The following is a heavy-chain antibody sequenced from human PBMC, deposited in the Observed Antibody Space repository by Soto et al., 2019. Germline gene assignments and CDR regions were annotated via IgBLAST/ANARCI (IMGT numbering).Heavy chain of an antibody. CDR3: ARAPKVSGSSQTRPDF. Sequence: QVQLHQWGAGLLKPSETLSLACSICSGSFSGYYWSWIRQPPGKGLEWIGEISQSGHTNYSPSLKSRVSISIDTSKKQFSLNLASVSAADTAVYYCARAPKVSGSSQTRPDFWGQGTLVTVSS. D-gene: IGHD6-6*01. CDR1: SGSFSGYY. CDR2: ISQSGHT. V-gene: IGHV4-34*01. J-gene: IGHJ4*02.